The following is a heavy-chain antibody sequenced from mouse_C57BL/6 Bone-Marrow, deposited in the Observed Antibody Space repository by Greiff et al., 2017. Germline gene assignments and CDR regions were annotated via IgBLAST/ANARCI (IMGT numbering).Heavy chain of an antibody. Sequence: EVNVVESGGDLVKPGGSLKLSCAASGFTFSSYGMSWVRQTPDKRLEWVATISSGGSYTYYPDSVKGRFTISRDNAKNNLYLQMSSLKSEDTAMYYCARHGYDGYYGYWGQGTTLTVSS. D-gene: IGHD2-3*01. J-gene: IGHJ2*01. CDR2: ISSGGSYT. CDR3: ARHGYDGYYGY. CDR1: GFTFSSYG. V-gene: IGHV5-6*01.